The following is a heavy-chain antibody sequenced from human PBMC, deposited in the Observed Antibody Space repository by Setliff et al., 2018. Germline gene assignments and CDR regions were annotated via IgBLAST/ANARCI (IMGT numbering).Heavy chain of an antibody. CDR1: GYTFTSYA. Sequence: ASVKVSCKASGYTFTSYAMHWVRQAPGQRLEWMGWINAGNGNTKYSQKFQGRVTITRDTSASTAYMELSSLRSEDTAVYYCARDVEQKPAAAGTVSNYWGQGTLVTVSS. D-gene: IGHD6-13*01. CDR2: INAGNGNT. V-gene: IGHV1-3*01. J-gene: IGHJ4*02. CDR3: ARDVEQKPAAAGTVSNY.